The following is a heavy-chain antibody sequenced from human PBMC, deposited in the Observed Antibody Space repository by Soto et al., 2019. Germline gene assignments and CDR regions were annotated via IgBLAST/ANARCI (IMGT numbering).Heavy chain of an antibody. CDR1: GGTFSSYA. Sequence: GASVKVSCKASGGTFSSYAISWVRQAPGQGLEWMGGIIPIFGTADYAQKFHGRVTITADESTSTAYMELSSLRSEDTAVYYCTTGVTSRGMDVWGQGTTVTVSS. J-gene: IGHJ6*02. CDR2: IIPIFGTA. CDR3: TTGVTSRGMDV. V-gene: IGHV1-69*13. D-gene: IGHD2-21*02.